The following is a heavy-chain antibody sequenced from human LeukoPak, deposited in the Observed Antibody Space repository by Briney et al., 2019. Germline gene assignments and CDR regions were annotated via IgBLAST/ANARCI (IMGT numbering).Heavy chain of an antibody. J-gene: IGHJ4*02. CDR1: GYTLTELS. CDR3: ATDFPIGWKWNDVGY. CDR2: FDPEDGET. V-gene: IGHV1-24*01. Sequence: GASVKVSCKVSGYTLTELSMHWVRQAPGKGLEWMGGFDPEDGETIYAQKFQGRVTMTEDTSTDTAYMELSSLRSEDTAVYYCATDFPIGWKWNDVGYWGQGTLVTVSS. D-gene: IGHD1-1*01.